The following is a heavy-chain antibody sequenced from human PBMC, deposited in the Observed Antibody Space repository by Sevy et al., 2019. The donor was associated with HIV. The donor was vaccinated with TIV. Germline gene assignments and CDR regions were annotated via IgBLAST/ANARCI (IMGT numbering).Heavy chain of an antibody. CDR1: GYMFTGYY. D-gene: IGHD3-10*01. V-gene: IGHV1-2*02. CDR3: TRSVYGSGTYLNDY. CDR2: IIPSSGDT. Sequence: ASGKVSCKASGYMFTGYYIHWVRQAPGRGLEWMGWIIPSSGDTNYGQRLLGRVTMTRDTSINIAYMELNSLTSDDTAVYYCTRSVYGSGTYLNDYWGQGTLVTVSS. J-gene: IGHJ4*02.